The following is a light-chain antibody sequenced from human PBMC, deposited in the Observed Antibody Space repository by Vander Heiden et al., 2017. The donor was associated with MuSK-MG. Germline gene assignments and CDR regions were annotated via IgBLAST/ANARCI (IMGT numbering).Light chain of an antibody. V-gene: IGKV1-NL1*01. Sequence: DIQMTQSPSSLSASVGDRVTITCRASHGIRNSLAWYQQKPGRAPKLLLYAASILESGVPSRFSGSGSGADFTLTISSLQPEDFATYFCQQEVSPPQTFGQGTKLESK. CDR2: AAS. J-gene: IGKJ2*01. CDR1: HGIRNS. CDR3: QQEVSPPQT.